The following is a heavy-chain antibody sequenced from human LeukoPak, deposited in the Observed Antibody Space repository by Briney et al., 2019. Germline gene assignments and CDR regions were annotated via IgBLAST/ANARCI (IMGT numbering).Heavy chain of an antibody. CDR2: IRGSGGST. Sequence: PGGSLRLSCAASGFTFSSYAMSWVRQAPGKGLDWVSGIRGSGGSTYYADSVKGRFTISRDNSKNTVYLQMNSLRAEDTAVYYCARVAYSGSLWTWGQGTLVTVSS. CDR1: GFTFSSYA. V-gene: IGHV3-23*01. J-gene: IGHJ5*02. CDR3: ARVAYSGSLWT. D-gene: IGHD1-26*01.